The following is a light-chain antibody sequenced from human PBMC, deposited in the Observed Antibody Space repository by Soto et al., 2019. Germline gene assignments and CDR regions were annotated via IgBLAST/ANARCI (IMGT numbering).Light chain of an antibody. Sequence: EIVLTQSPGTLSLSPGERATLSCMASQSVSSSYLAWYQQKPGQAPRLPIYDASSRATGIPDRFSGSGSGTDFTLTISRLEPEDFAVYYCQQYGSSPTFGQGTRLEI. CDR2: DAS. CDR3: QQYGSSPT. V-gene: IGKV3-20*01. J-gene: IGKJ5*01. CDR1: QSVSSSY.